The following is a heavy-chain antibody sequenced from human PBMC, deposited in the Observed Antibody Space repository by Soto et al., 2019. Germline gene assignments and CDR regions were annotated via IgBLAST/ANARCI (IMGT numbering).Heavy chain of an antibody. V-gene: IGHV3-74*01. D-gene: IGHD6-19*01. CDR3: ARGSRWRQWLVKHSAYYFDY. Sequence: PGGSLRLSCAASGFTFSSYWMHWVRQAPGKGLVWVSRINSDGSSTSYADSVKGRFTISRDNAKNTLYLQMNSLRAEDTAVYYCARGSRWRQWLVKHSAYYFDYWGQGTLVTVSS. CDR1: GFTFSSYW. CDR2: INSDGSST. J-gene: IGHJ4*02.